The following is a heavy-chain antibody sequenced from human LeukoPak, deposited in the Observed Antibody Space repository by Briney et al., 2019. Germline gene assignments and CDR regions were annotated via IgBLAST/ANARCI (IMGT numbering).Heavy chain of an antibody. J-gene: IGHJ4*02. CDR2: IYYSGST. D-gene: IGHD3-10*01. CDR3: ARNNYGSGNSPFY. V-gene: IGHV4-59*11. Sequence: WETLSLTCNVSGGSISSHYWSWIRQPPGKGLEWIGCIYYSGSTNYNPSLKSRVTISVDTSKNQFSLKLSSVTAAGTAVYYCARNNYGSGNSPFYWGQGTLVTVSS. CDR1: GGSISSHY.